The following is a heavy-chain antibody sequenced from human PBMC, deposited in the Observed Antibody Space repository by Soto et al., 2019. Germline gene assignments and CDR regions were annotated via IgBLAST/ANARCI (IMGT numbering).Heavy chain of an antibody. CDR1: GYTLTSYG. Sequence: QAQLVQSGAEVKRPGASVKVSCKASGYTLTSYGISWVRQAPGQGLEWMGWISVYNGDTNHAQKFQGRVIMTTDTSTSTACMELRTLRSDDTAVYYCATTTGYSYHYYGMDVWGQGTTVTVSS. CDR3: ATTTGYSYHYYGMDV. J-gene: IGHJ6*02. CDR2: ISVYNGDT. V-gene: IGHV1-18*01. D-gene: IGHD3-9*01.